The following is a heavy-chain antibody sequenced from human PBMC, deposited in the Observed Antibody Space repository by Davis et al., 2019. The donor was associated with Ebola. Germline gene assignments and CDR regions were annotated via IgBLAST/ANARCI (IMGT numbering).Heavy chain of an antibody. CDR3: AHSCSGGSCYSGYYYYGMDV. Sequence: SGPTLVKPTQTLTLTCTFSGFSLSTSGVGVGWIRQPPGKALAWLALIYWDDDKRYSPSLKSRLTITKDTSKNQVVLTMTNMDPVDTATYYCAHSCSGGSCYSGYYYYGMDVWGQGTTVTVSS. CDR2: IYWDDDK. V-gene: IGHV2-5*02. CDR1: GFSLSTSGVG. J-gene: IGHJ6*02. D-gene: IGHD2-15*01.